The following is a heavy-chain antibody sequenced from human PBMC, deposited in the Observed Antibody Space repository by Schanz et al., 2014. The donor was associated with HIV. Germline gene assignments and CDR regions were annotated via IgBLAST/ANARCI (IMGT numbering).Heavy chain of an antibody. J-gene: IGHJ3*02. CDR1: GFTFGSYG. CDR2: IWYDGRNK. CDR3: ARSPDWAGTDAFDI. Sequence: QVQLVESGGGVVQPGRSLRLSCAASGFTFGSYGIHWVRQAPGKGLEWVAVIWYDGRNKHYADSVKGRFTISRDNPKNTLYLQMNSLRAEDTAIYYCARSPDWAGTDAFDIWGQGTMVTVSS. V-gene: IGHV3-33*01. D-gene: IGHD6-19*01.